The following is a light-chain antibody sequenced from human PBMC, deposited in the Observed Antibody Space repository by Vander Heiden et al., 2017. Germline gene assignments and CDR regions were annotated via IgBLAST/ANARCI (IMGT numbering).Light chain of an antibody. CDR3: YSTDSSGNHGV. Sequence: SYELTQPPSVSVSPGQPASITCPGHALPKKSASWYQQKSGQAPVLVIYEDSKRPSGIPERFSGSSSGTMATLTISGAQVEDEADYYCYSTDSSGNHGVFGGGTKLTVL. CDR2: EDS. J-gene: IGLJ2*01. V-gene: IGLV3-10*01. CDR1: ALPKKS.